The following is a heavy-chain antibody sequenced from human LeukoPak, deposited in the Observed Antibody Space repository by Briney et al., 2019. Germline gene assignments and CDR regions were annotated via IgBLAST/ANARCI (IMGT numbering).Heavy chain of an antibody. D-gene: IGHD5-12*01. Sequence: SQTLSLTCTVSGGSISSGGYYWSWIRQPPGKGLEWIGYIYHSGSTYYNPSLKSRVTISVDRSKNQFSLKLSSVTAADTAVYYCASDLVAASRFDPWGQGTLVTVSS. CDR1: GGSISSGGYY. V-gene: IGHV4-30-2*01. CDR2: IYHSGST. J-gene: IGHJ5*02. CDR3: ASDLVAASRFDP.